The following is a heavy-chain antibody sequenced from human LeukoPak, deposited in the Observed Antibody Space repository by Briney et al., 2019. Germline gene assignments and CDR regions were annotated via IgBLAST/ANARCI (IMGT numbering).Heavy chain of an antibody. CDR1: GGTFSSYA. CDR3: ARGSVTGTTIDY. Sequence: GASVKVSCKASGGTFSSYAISWVRQAPGQGLEWMGGIIPIFGTANYAQKFQGRVTITADESTSTAYIELSSLRSEDTAVYYCARGSVTGTTIDYWGQGTLVTVSS. J-gene: IGHJ4*02. D-gene: IGHD1-20*01. CDR2: IIPIFGTA. V-gene: IGHV1-69*13.